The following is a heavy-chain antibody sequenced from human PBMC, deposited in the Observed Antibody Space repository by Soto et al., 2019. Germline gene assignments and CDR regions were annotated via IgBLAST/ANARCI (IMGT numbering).Heavy chain of an antibody. CDR2: ISYDGSNK. V-gene: IGHV3-30*18. CDR3: AKVIGDIVVVPAWTTGATGYYGMDV. Sequence: GGSLRLSCAASGFTFSSYGMHWVRQAPGKGLEWVAVISYDGSNKYYADSVKGRFTISRDNSKNTLYLQMNSLRAEDTAVYYCAKVIGDIVVVPAWTTGATGYYGMDVWGQGTTVTVSS. D-gene: IGHD2-2*01. CDR1: GFTFSSYG. J-gene: IGHJ6*01.